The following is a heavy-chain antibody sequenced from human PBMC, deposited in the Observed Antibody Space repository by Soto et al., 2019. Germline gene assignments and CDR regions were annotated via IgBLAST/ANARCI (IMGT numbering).Heavy chain of an antibody. J-gene: IGHJ4*02. V-gene: IGHV1-69*01. Sequence: QVQLVQSGAEVKKPGSSVKVSCKASGGTFSSYAISWVRQAPGQGLEWMGGIIPIFGTANYAQKFQGRVTITADESQSKAYIELSSLRSEDTAVYYCARDIGDGYKTFDYWGQGTLVTVSS. CDR3: ARDIGDGYKTFDY. CDR1: GGTFSSYA. D-gene: IGHD5-12*01. CDR2: IIPIFGTA.